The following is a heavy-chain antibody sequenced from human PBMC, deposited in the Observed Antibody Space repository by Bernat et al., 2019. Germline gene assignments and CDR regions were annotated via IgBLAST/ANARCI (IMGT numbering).Heavy chain of an antibody. CDR2: ISYDGGNK. Sequence: QVQLVESGGGVVQPGRSLRLSCVASGFTFSSFGMHWVRQAPGKGLEWVAIISYDGGNKYYADSVKGRFTISRDNSKNTLYLQMNSLRAEDTAVYYCAKELFGELLAATCGMDVWGRGTTVTVSS. V-gene: IGHV3-30*18. CDR1: GFTFSSFG. J-gene: IGHJ6*02. D-gene: IGHD3-10*02. CDR3: AKELFGELLAATCGMDV.